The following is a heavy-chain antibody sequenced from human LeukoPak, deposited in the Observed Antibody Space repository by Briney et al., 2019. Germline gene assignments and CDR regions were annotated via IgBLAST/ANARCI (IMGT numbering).Heavy chain of an antibody. V-gene: IGHV3-23*01. CDR2: ISGSGGGT. D-gene: IGHD5-24*01. Sequence: GGSLRLSCAASGFTFSTYAMSWVRQAAGKGLEWVSLISGSGGGTYYADSVKGRFTISRDDSKNTLYLQLNSLRAEDTAVYYCARDHDGRDGYNYAGSFDYWGQGTLVTVSS. CDR1: GFTFSTYA. J-gene: IGHJ4*02. CDR3: ARDHDGRDGYNYAGSFDY.